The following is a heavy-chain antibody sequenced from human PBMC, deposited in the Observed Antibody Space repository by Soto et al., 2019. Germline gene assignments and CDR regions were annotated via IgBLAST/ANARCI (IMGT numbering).Heavy chain of an antibody. CDR2: IIPILGIA. CDR3: ARDGGSFGVGSTEAFDI. J-gene: IGHJ3*02. D-gene: IGHD3-3*01. V-gene: IGHV1-69*04. CDR1: GGNFSTYN. Sequence: SVKVSCKASGGNFSTYNLSWVRQEPGEGLEWMGRIIPILGIANYAQKFQGRVTITADKSTSTAYMELSSLRSEDTAVYYCARDGGSFGVGSTEAFDIWGQGTMVPVS.